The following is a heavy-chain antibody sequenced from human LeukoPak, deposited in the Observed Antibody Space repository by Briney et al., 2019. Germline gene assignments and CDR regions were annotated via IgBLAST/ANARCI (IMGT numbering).Heavy chain of an antibody. Sequence: GRSLRLSCGASGFTFNSYAVSWVRKAPGKGLEWASAISGSGGGTYYADSVKGRFTISRDNSKNTVYLQMNSLSTEDTAVYYCAKTTTGYSSGRYPGWPVDCWGQGTLVTVSS. D-gene: IGHD6-19*01. CDR2: ISGSGGGT. V-gene: IGHV3-23*01. CDR1: GFTFNSYA. CDR3: AKTTTGYSSGRYPGWPVDC. J-gene: IGHJ4*02.